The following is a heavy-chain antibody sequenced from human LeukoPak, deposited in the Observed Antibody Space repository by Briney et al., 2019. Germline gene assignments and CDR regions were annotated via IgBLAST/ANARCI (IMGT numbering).Heavy chain of an antibody. Sequence: SETLSLTCTVSGGSISSCSYYWGWIRQPPGKGLEWIGSIYYSGSTYYNPSLKSRVTISVDTSKNQFSLKLSSVTAADTAVYYCATGIYGDYVVGAFDIWGQGTMVTVSS. CDR1: GGSISSCSYY. V-gene: IGHV4-39*07. D-gene: IGHD4-17*01. CDR3: ATGIYGDYVVGAFDI. J-gene: IGHJ3*02. CDR2: IYYSGST.